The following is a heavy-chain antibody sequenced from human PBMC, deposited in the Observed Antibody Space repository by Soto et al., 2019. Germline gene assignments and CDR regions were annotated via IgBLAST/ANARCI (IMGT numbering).Heavy chain of an antibody. CDR3: ARRLRTGKYFDY. V-gene: IGHV4-39*01. Sequence: SETVSVTCTVSGGSIRNSDYYWVWIRQPPGKGLEWIGSTSYSGASYYNPSPRSRITFSVDTSENQFSVRLSSVTGADTAVYYCARRLRTGKYFDYWGQGTLVTVSS. D-gene: IGHD1-1*01. CDR1: GGSIRNSDYY. J-gene: IGHJ4*02. CDR2: TSYSGAS.